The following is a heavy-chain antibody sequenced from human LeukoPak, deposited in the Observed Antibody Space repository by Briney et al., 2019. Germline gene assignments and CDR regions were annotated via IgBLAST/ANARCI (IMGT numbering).Heavy chain of an antibody. D-gene: IGHD1-26*01. CDR1: GFTFRSYA. CDR2: ISNDGSNK. J-gene: IGHJ5*02. V-gene: IGHV3-30-3*01. Sequence: AGGSLRLSCAASGFTFRSYALHWVRQAPGKGLEWVAVISNDGSNKYYADSVKGRFTISRDNSKNTLYLQMNSLRDDDTAVYYCVRGVGVSRFNYFDPWGQGTLVTVSS. CDR3: VRGVGVSRFNYFDP.